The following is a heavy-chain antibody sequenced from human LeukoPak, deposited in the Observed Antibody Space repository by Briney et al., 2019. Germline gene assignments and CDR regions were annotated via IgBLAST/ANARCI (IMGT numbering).Heavy chain of an antibody. CDR1: GGSISSYY. V-gene: IGHV4-59*01. J-gene: IGHJ4*02. CDR2: IYYSGST. CDR3: ARDLRGWGSSWFDY. D-gene: IGHD6-13*01. Sequence: PSETLSLTCTVSGGSISSYYWSWIRQPPGKGLEWIGYIYYSGSTNYNPSLKSRVTISVDTSKNQFSLKLSSVTAADTAVYYCARDLRGWGSSWFDYWGQGTLVTVSS.